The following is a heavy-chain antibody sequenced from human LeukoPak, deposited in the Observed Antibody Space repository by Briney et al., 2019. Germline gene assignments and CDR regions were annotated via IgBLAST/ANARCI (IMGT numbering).Heavy chain of an antibody. J-gene: IGHJ6*03. Sequence: KPSQTLSLTCTVSGGSVSSGSYYWTWIRQTAGKGLEWIGRIYISGTTNYNPSLNSRVTISLDTSKNQFSLKLSSVSAADTAVYYCARGRTADYYQYYMDVWAKGPRSLSP. V-gene: IGHV4-61*02. CDR3: ARGRTADYYQYYMDV. D-gene: IGHD5-18*01. CDR2: IYISGTT. CDR1: GGSVSSGSYY.